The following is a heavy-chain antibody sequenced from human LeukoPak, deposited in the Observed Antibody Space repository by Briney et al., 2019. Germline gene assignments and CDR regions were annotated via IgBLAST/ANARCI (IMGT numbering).Heavy chain of an antibody. CDR1: GGSISSSSYY. V-gene: IGHV4-39*01. CDR3: ARATYYYDSSGYSNVKLAFDI. J-gene: IGHJ3*02. D-gene: IGHD3-22*01. Sequence: SETLSLTCTVSGGSISSSSYYWGWIRQPPGKGLEWIGSIYYSGSTYYNPSLKSRVTISVDTSKNQFSLKLSSVTAADTAVYYCARATYYYDSSGYSNVKLAFDIWGQGTMVTVSS. CDR2: IYYSGST.